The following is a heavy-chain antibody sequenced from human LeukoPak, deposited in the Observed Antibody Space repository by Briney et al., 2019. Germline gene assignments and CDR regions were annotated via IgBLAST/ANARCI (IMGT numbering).Heavy chain of an antibody. J-gene: IGHJ4*02. CDR2: IYHSGST. V-gene: IGHV4-30-2*01. CDR1: DGSISSGGYS. D-gene: IGHD6-13*01. CDR3: ARGHFSWGFDY. Sequence: PSETLSLTCAVSDGSISSGGYSWSWIRQPPGKGLEWIGYIYHSGSTYYNPSLKSRVTISVDRSKNQFSLKLSSVTAADTAVYYCARGHFSWGFDYWGQGTLVTVSS.